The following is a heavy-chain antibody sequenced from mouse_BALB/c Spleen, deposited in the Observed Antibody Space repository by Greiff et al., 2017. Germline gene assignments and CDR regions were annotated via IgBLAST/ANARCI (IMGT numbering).Heavy chain of an antibody. CDR2: ISSGGSYT. CDR1: GFTFSSYG. V-gene: IGHV5-6*01. J-gene: IGHJ4*01. D-gene: IGHD2-1*01. CDR3: ARHYGNYEGSAMDY. Sequence: EVKVVESGGDLVKPGGSLKLSCAASGFTFSSYGMSWVRQTPDKRLEWVATISSGGSYTYYPDSVKGRFTISRDNAKNTLYLQMSSLKSEDTAMYYCARHYGNYEGSAMDYWGQGTSVTVSS.